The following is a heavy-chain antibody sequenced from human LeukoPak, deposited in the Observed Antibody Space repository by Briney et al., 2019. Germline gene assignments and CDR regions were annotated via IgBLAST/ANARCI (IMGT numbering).Heavy chain of an antibody. V-gene: IGHV4-31*03. J-gene: IGHJ4*02. D-gene: IGHD5-12*01. CDR3: ARAVYSGFYYFDY. CDR2: IYYSGNT. CDR1: GDSIGSGGHY. Sequence: SETLSLTCTVSGDSIGSGGHYWTWIRQHPGKGLEWIGYIYYSGNTFYNPSLKGRVTISVDTSKNQFSLKLSSVTAADTAVYYCARAVYSGFYYFDYWGQGTLVTVSS.